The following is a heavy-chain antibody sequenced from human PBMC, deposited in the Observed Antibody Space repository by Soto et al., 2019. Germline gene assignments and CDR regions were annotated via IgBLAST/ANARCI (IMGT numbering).Heavy chain of an antibody. V-gene: IGHV1-18*01. CDR3: ACRYCSSTSTGNDAFDI. CDR1: GYTFTSYG. J-gene: IGHJ3*02. D-gene: IGHD2-2*01. CDR2: ISAYNGNT. Sequence: ASVKVSCKASGYTFTSYGISWVRQAPGQGLEWMGWISAYNGNTNYAQKLQGRVTMTTDTSTSTAYMELRSLRSDDTAVYYCACRYCSSTSTGNDAFDIWGQGTMVTVSS.